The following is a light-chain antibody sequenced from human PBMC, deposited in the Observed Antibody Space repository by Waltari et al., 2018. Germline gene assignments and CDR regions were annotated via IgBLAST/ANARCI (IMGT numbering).Light chain of an antibody. Sequence: ETVMTQSPATLSVSPGGRATLSCRASQSLGTNLAWYQQKTGQAPRLLIYGASSRATGVPARFSGSGSGTDFTLTISSLQSEDFVVYYCQQYNNWPLYTFGQGTKLEI. J-gene: IGKJ2*01. CDR2: GAS. CDR3: QQYNNWPLYT. CDR1: QSLGTN. V-gene: IGKV3-15*01.